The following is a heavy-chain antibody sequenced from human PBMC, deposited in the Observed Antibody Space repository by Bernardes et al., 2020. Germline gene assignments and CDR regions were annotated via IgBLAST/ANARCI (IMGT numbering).Heavy chain of an antibody. CDR3: AHSRRGDFWSGYYPSLFDY. V-gene: IGHV2-5*02. CDR1: GFSLSTSGVG. Sequence: SGPTLVKPTQTLTLTCTFSGFSLSTSGVGVGWIRQPPGKALEWLALIYWDDDKRYSPSLKSRLTITKDTSKNQVVLTMTNMDPVDTATYYCAHSRRGDFWSGYYPSLFDYWGQGTLVTVSS. D-gene: IGHD3-3*01. CDR2: IYWDDDK. J-gene: IGHJ4*02.